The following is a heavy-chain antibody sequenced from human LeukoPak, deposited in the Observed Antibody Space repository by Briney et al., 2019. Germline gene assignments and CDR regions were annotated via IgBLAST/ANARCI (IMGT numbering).Heavy chain of an antibody. D-gene: IGHD3-16*01. J-gene: IGHJ6*03. CDR2: INGGNGNT. CDR1: GCTFTTYA. CDR3: ASKAVSRGNRYYYYMDV. Sequence: GASVKVSCKASGCTFTTYAMHWVRQAPGQRLEWMGWINGGNGNTKYSQKFQGRVTITADESTSTAYMELSSLRSEDTAVYYCASKAVSRGNRYYYYMDVWGKGTTVTVSS. V-gene: IGHV1-3*01.